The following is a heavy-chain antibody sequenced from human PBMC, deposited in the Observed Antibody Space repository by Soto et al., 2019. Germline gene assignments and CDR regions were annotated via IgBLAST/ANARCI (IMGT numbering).Heavy chain of an antibody. CDR1: GFTFRSYW. Sequence: EVQLVESGGGLVQPGGSLRLSCVASGFTFRSYWMSWVRQAPGKGLEWVANINEDESEKNYVDSVKGRFTISRENTKNSLYLQMNSLKAEDTAMYFCARGDFYSGDLWGQGTLVTVSP. J-gene: IGHJ5*02. CDR3: ARGDFYSGDL. V-gene: IGHV3-7*05. CDR2: INEDESEK. D-gene: IGHD4-4*01.